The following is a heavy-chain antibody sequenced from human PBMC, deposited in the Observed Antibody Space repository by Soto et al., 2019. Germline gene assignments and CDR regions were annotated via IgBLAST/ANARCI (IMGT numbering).Heavy chain of an antibody. J-gene: IGHJ6*02. V-gene: IGHV3-30*03. CDR2: ISYDGSEK. CDR3: ARSALVLVYYYYGLDV. Sequence: GGSLRLSCAASESTFSSYGIHWVRQAPGKGLEWVAVISYDGSEKYYADSVKGRFSISRDNSKNTVDLQMNSLRPEDTAVYYYARSALVLVYYYYGLDVWGQGTAVTVSS. CDR1: ESTFSSYG. D-gene: IGHD5-18*01.